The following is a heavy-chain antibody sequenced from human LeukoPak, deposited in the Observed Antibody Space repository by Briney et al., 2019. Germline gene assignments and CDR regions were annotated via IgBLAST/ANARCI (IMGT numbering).Heavy chain of an antibody. V-gene: IGHV1-2*06. CDR1: GYTFTGYY. CDR3: ARDGSGTSHNY. D-gene: IGHD2-2*01. J-gene: IGHJ4*02. Sequence: ASVKVSCKASGYTFTGYYMHWGRQAPGQGLEWMGRINPNSGGTNYAQKFQGRVTITRDTSISTAYMELSRLRSDDTAVYYCARDGSGTSHNYWGQGTLVTVSS. CDR2: INPNSGGT.